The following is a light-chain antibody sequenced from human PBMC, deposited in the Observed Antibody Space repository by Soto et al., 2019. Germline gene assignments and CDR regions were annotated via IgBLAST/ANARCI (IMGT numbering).Light chain of an antibody. CDR2: VAS. J-gene: IGKJ1*01. CDR3: QKYNSAPWT. Sequence: DIQMTQSPSSLSASVGDRVTITCRASQGISNYLAWYQQQPGKVPKLLIYVASTLQSGVPSRFSGSGSGTDFTLTISSLQPENVATYYCQKYNSAPWTFGQGTKVEIK. CDR1: QGISNY. V-gene: IGKV1-27*01.